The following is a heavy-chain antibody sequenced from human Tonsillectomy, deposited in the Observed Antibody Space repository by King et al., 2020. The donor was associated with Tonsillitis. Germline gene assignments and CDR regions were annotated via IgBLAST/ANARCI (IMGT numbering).Heavy chain of an antibody. Sequence: VQLVESGGGLVKPGGSLRLSCAASGFTFSDYYMSWIRQAPGKGLEWVSHIGNSGTYTNYADSVKGRFSISSDNAKNSVDLQMNSLRAEDTAVYYCARDISNYGFDYWGQGTLVTVSS. CDR1: GFTFSDYY. V-gene: IGHV3-11*05. CDR3: ARDISNYGFDY. CDR2: IGNSGTYT. J-gene: IGHJ4*02. D-gene: IGHD4-17*01.